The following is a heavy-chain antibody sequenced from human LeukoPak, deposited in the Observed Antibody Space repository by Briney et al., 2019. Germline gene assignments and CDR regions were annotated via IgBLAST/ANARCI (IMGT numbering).Heavy chain of an antibody. D-gene: IGHD2-2*01. V-gene: IGHV4-39*01. Sequence: SETLSLTCTVSGGSISSSSYYWGWIRQPPGKGLEWIGSIYYSGSTYYNPSLKSRVTISVDTSKNQFSLKLSSVTAADTAVYYCARGYCSSTSCYGVVDYWGQGTLVTVSS. CDR2: IYYSGST. CDR1: GGSISSSSYY. CDR3: ARGYCSSTSCYGVVDY. J-gene: IGHJ4*02.